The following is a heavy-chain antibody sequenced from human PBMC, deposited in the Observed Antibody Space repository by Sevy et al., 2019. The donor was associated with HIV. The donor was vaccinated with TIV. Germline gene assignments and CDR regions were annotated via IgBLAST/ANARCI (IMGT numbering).Heavy chain of an antibody. CDR3: ARPYYYGSGRAPGYYYYYGMDV. V-gene: IGHV3-21*01. CDR2: ISSSSSYI. J-gene: IGHJ6*02. Sequence: GGSLRLSCAASGFTFSSYSMNWVRQAPGKGLEWVSSISSSSSYIYYADSVKGRFTISRDNAKNSLYLQMNSLRAEDMAVYYCARPYYYGSGRAPGYYYYYGMDVWGQGTTVTVSS. D-gene: IGHD3-10*01. CDR1: GFTFSSYS.